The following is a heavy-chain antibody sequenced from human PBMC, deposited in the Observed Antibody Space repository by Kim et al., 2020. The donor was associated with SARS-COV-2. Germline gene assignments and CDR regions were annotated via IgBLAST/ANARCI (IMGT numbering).Heavy chain of an antibody. J-gene: IGHJ4*02. CDR3: TRLMTTVTTEDY. D-gene: IGHD4-17*01. V-gene: IGHV3-73*01. Sequence: SRTGKGRVTISQDDSKNTAYVEMNSLKTEDTAVYYCTRLMTTVTTEDYWGQGTLVTVSS.